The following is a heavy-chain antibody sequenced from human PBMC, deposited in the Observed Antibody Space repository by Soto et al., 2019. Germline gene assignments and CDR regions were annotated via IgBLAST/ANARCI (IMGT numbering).Heavy chain of an antibody. D-gene: IGHD6-13*01. CDR2: ISGSGGST. CDR3: AKDMYSSSWYFYYYSMDV. Sequence: EVQLLESGGGLVQPGGSLRLSCSASGFTFSSYAMSWVRQAPGKGLEWVSAISGSGGSTYYADSVKGRFSISRDNSKNTLYLQMSHLRAEDTAVYYCAKDMYSSSWYFYYYSMDVWGQGTTVTVSS. J-gene: IGHJ6*02. V-gene: IGHV3-23*01. CDR1: GFTFSSYA.